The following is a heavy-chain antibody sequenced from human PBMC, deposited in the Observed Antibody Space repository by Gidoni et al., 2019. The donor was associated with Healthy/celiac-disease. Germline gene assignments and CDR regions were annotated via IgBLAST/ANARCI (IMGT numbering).Heavy chain of an antibody. D-gene: IGHD1-7*01. Sequence: QVQLVESGGGLVKPGGSLRLSCAASEFTFSDYYMSWIRQAPGKGLEWVSYISSSGSTIYYADSVKGRFTISRDNAKNSLYLQMNSLRAEDTAVYYCARDLPGTTEARIYNWFDPWGQGTLVTVSS. CDR3: ARDLPGTTEARIYNWFDP. J-gene: IGHJ5*02. CDR2: ISSSGSTI. V-gene: IGHV3-11*01. CDR1: EFTFSDYY.